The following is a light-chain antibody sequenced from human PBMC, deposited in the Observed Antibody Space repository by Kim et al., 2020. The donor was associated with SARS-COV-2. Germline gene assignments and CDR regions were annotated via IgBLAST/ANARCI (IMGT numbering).Light chain of an antibody. V-gene: IGKV3-11*01. CDR3: QQRYNWPIT. J-gene: IGKJ5*01. Sequence: DIVLTQSPATLSLSPGERATLSCRASQSVSTSLAWYQQTPGQAPRLLIYDASNRATGIPARFSGSGSGTDFTLTINSLEPEDFAVYYCQQRYNWPITFGQGTRLEIK. CDR2: DAS. CDR1: QSVSTS.